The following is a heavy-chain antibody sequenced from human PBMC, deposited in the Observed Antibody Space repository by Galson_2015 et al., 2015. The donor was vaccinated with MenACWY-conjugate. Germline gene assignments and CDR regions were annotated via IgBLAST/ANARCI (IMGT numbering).Heavy chain of an antibody. CDR3: ARGYAGGHMDV. D-gene: IGHD2-2*01. CDR2: LTPHSGGA. Sequence: SVKVSCKASGYTFTGFYLHWVRQAPGQGLEWMGRLTPHSGGAEYAQRFQGRVTLNRDMSINTAYMELSSLRFDDTAIYYCARGYAGGHMDVWGEGTTVTVSS. V-gene: IGHV1-2*06. CDR1: GYTFTGFY. J-gene: IGHJ6*03.